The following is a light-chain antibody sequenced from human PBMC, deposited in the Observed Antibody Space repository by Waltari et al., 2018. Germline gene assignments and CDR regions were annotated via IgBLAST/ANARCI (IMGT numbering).Light chain of an antibody. V-gene: IGLV2-23*01. CDR3: CSYAGRNIYV. CDR2: AGS. Sequence: QSALTQPASVSGSPGQSVTISCTGSSNDVGSYNLVSWYQQYPGKAPKLILYAGSKRPSGVSSRFSGSRSGNTAALTISGLQTEDEADYHCCSYAGRNIYVFGTGTKVTVL. CDR1: SNDVGSYNL. J-gene: IGLJ1*01.